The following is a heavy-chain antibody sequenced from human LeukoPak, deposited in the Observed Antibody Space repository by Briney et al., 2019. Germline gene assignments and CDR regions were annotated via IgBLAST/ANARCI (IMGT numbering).Heavy chain of an antibody. D-gene: IGHD3-9*01. V-gene: IGHV4-59*08. CDR2: IYYSGST. Sequence: PSETLSLTCTVSGGSISSYYWSWIRQPPGKGLEWIGYIYYSGSTNYNPSLKSRVTISVDTSKNQFSLKLSSVTAADTAVYYCARRRVRYFDWATSAFDIWGQGTMVTVSS. J-gene: IGHJ3*02. CDR1: GGSISSYY. CDR3: ARRRVRYFDWATSAFDI.